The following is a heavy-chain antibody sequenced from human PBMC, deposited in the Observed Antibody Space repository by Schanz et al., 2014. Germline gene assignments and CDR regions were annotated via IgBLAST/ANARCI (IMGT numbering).Heavy chain of an antibody. J-gene: IGHJ3*02. CDR3: ARERDALDI. CDR1: GGSISSFY. V-gene: IGHV4-4*07. CDR2: ISTSGST. Sequence: QVQLQESGPGLVKSSETLSLTCTVSGGSISSFYWGWIRQPAGKGLEWIGRISTSGSTNYNPSLKSRVTMSLDTSKNHFSLKLSSVTAADTAVYYCARERDALDIWGQGTMVIVSS.